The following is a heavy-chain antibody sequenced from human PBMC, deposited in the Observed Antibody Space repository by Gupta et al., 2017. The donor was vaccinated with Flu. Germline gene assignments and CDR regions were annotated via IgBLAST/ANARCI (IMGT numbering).Heavy chain of an antibody. Sequence: EVQLVASGGGLVKPGGSLRLLCAASAFTFNNAWMTWVRQATGKGLEGVGRIKSKKDDGSTYYEAPVKGRFTISREDSKNKLFLKMNTLTTEDTAGYYCATYDYEGNTFDNWGQGTIVTVSS. CDR3: ATYDYEGNTFDN. D-gene: IGHD3-16*01. J-gene: IGHJ4*02. V-gene: IGHV3-15*05. CDR1: AFTFNNAW. CDR2: IKSKKDDGST.